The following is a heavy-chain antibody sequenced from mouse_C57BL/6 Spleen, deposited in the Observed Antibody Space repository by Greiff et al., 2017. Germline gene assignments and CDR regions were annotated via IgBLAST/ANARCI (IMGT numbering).Heavy chain of an antibody. V-gene: IGHV1-64*01. Sequence: QVQLQQPGAELVKPGASVKLSCKASGYTFTSYWMHWVKQRPGQGLEWIGMIHPNSGSTNYNEKFKSKAKLTVDKSSSTAYMQLSSLTSEDSAVYYCAVYYDYDNYFDYWGQGTTLTVSS. CDR1: GYTFTSYW. CDR3: AVYYDYDNYFDY. D-gene: IGHD2-4*01. CDR2: IHPNSGST. J-gene: IGHJ2*01.